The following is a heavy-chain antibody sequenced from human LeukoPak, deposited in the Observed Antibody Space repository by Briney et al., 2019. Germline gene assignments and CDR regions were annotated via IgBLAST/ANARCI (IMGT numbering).Heavy chain of an antibody. CDR2: INWNGGST. Sequence: PGGSLRLSCAASGFTFSSYSMNWVRQAPGKGLEWVSGINWNGGSTGYADSVKGRFTISRDNAKNSLYLQMNSLRAEDTALYYCARDTGGGDSIYWYFDLWGRGTLVTVSS. CDR3: ARDTGGGDSIYWYFDL. V-gene: IGHV3-20*04. CDR1: GFTFSSYS. D-gene: IGHD2-21*02. J-gene: IGHJ2*01.